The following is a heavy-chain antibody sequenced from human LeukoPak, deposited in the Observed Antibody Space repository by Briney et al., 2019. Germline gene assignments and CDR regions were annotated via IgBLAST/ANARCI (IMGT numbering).Heavy chain of an antibody. Sequence: PSETLSLTCTVSGGSISSSSYYWGWIRQPPGKGLEWIGSINYSGNTYYNPSLKSRVTISVDTSRNQFSLKLSSVTAADTALYYCARIDTVVPPSTMFDYWGQGTLVTVSS. CDR1: GGSISSSSYY. D-gene: IGHD2-2*01. CDR2: INYSGNT. CDR3: ARIDTVVPPSTMFDY. V-gene: IGHV4-39*01. J-gene: IGHJ4*02.